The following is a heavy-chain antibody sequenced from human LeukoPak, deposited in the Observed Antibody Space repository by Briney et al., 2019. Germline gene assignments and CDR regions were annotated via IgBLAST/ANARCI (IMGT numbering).Heavy chain of an antibody. J-gene: IGHJ5*02. V-gene: IGHV4-34*01. CDR3: ARGWFGYYNWFDP. Sequence: PAETLSLTCAVYGWTFSGYYWSWIRQPPGKGLEWIGEIKHSGSTNYNPSLKSRLIISVDTSKNQFSLKLSSVTAADTAGYYCARGWFGYYNWFDPWGQGTLVTVSS. CDR2: IKHSGST. D-gene: IGHD3-10*01. CDR1: GWTFSGYY.